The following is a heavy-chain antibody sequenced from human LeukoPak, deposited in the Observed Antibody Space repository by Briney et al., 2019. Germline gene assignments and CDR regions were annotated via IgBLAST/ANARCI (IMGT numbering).Heavy chain of an antibody. Sequence: GGSLRLSCAASGFTFSSYEMNWVRQAPGKGLEWVSYISSSGSTIYYADSVKGRFTISRDNAKNSLYLQMNSLRAEDTALYYCARSIAAAGFYYYYYMDVWGKGTTVTVSS. D-gene: IGHD6-13*01. CDR1: GFTFSSYE. CDR3: ARSIAAAGFYYYYYMDV. V-gene: IGHV3-48*03. J-gene: IGHJ6*03. CDR2: ISSSGSTI.